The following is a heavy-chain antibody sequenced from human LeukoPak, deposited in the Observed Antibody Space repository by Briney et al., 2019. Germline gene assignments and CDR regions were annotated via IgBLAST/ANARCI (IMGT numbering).Heavy chain of an antibody. D-gene: IGHD3-10*01. J-gene: IGHJ5*02. CDR1: GYTFTSYG. CDR3: ARSSDYYGSGAFDP. Sequence: ASVKVSCKASGYTFTSYGISWVRQAPGQGLEWMGWISAYNGITNYAQKLQGRVTMTTDTSTSTAYMELRSLRSDDTAVYYCARSSDYYGSGAFDPWGQGTLVTVSS. V-gene: IGHV1-18*04. CDR2: ISAYNGIT.